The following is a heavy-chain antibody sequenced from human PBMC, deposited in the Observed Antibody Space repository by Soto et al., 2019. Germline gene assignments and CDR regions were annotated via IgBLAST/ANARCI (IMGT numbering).Heavy chain of an antibody. CDR1: GFTFSSYG. Sequence: GGSLRLSCAASGFTFSSYGMHWVRQAPGKGLEWVAVISYDGSNKYYADSVKGRFTISRDNSKNTLYLQMNSLRAEDTAVYYCAKGEYSSSSPYYYYGMDVWGQGTTVTVSS. CDR2: ISYDGSNK. V-gene: IGHV3-30*18. D-gene: IGHD6-6*01. CDR3: AKGEYSSSSPYYYYGMDV. J-gene: IGHJ6*02.